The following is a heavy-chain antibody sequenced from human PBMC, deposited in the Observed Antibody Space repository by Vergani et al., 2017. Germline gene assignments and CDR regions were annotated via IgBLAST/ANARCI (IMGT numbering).Heavy chain of an antibody. J-gene: IGHJ6*02. Sequence: QVQLQESGPGLVKPSGTLSLTCAVSGGSISSSNWWSWVRQPPGKGLEWIGEIYHSGSTNYNPSLKSRVTISVDKSISTAYLQWSSLKASDTAMYYCARQRGSSSNYCYYCMDVWGQGTTVTVSS. CDR1: GGSISSSNW. D-gene: IGHD6-6*01. V-gene: IGHV4-4*02. CDR3: ARQRGSSSNYCYYCMDV. CDR2: IYHSGST.